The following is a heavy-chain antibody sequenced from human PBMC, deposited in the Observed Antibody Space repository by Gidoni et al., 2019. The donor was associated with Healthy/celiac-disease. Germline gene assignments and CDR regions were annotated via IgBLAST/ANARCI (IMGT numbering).Heavy chain of an antibody. J-gene: IGHJ3*02. Sequence: QVQLQESGPGLVKPSGTLSLTCAVSGGTISSSNWWSWVRQPPGKGLVWIGEIYHSGSANYNPSLKSRVTISVDKSKNQFSLKLSSVTAADTAVYYCARDRGNGATATDPFDIWGQGTMVTVSS. V-gene: IGHV4-4*02. CDR2: IYHSGSA. CDR3: ARDRGNGATATDPFDI. CDR1: GGTISSSNW. D-gene: IGHD2-21*02.